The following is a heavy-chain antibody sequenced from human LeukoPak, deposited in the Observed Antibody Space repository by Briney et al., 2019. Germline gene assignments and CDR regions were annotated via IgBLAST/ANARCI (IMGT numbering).Heavy chain of an antibody. CDR2: IKSKTDGGTT. CDR3: TTGFCSSTSCSY. D-gene: IGHD2-2*01. CDR1: GFTFSSYS. V-gene: IGHV3-15*01. J-gene: IGHJ4*02. Sequence: GGSLRLSCAASGFTFSSYSMNWVRQAPGKGLEWVGRIKSKTDGGTTDYAAPVKGRFTISRDDSKNTLYLQMNSLKTEDTAVYYCTTGFCSSTSCSYWGQGTLVTVSS.